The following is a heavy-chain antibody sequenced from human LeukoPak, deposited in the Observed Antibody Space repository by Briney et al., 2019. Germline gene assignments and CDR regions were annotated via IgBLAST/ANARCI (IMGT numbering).Heavy chain of an antibody. CDR3: TRGSSGRRDN. CDR2: MNPNSGNT. D-gene: IGHD6-19*01. V-gene: IGHV1-8*01. Sequence: ASVKVSCKASGYTFTSCDINWVRQATGQGLEWMGWMNPNSGNTGYGQSFQGRITMTRNISIGTAYMELSNLTSEDTAIYYCTRGSSGRRDNWGQGTLVTVSA. J-gene: IGHJ4*02. CDR1: GYTFTSCD.